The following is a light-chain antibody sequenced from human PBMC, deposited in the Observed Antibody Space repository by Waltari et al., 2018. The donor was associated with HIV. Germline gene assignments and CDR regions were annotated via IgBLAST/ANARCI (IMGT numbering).Light chain of an antibody. CDR3: ESYTSTSVWV. Sequence: QSALTQPASAPGSPGPSITISCTGSSSDVGGYNFVSWYQQHPGKAPRVLFYDVTTRPAGVSDRFSGSRAGDTASLTISGLQPEDEADYYCESYTSTSVWVFGGGTRLTVL. V-gene: IGLV2-14*03. CDR2: DVT. J-gene: IGLJ3*02. CDR1: SSDVGGYNF.